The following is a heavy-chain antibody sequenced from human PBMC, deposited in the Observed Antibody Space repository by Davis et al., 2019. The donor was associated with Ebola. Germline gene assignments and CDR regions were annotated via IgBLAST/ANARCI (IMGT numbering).Heavy chain of an antibody. CDR1: GYTFTSYG. V-gene: IGHV1-3*01. CDR2: INAGNGNT. J-gene: IGHJ6*02. Sequence: ASVKVSCKASGYTFTSYGISWVRQAPGQGLEWMGWINAGNGNTKYSQKFQGRVTITRDTSASTAYMELSSLRSEDTAVYYCARESYSSGNYYTGYYYYGMDVWGQGTTVTVSS. CDR3: ARESYSSGNYYTGYYYYGMDV. D-gene: IGHD3-10*01.